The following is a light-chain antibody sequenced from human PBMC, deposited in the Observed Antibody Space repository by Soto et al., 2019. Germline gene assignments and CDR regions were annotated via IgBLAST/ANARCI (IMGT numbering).Light chain of an antibody. Sequence: EIVMTQSPATLSVSPGERATLSCRASLSVSSNLAWYQQKPGQAPRLLIYGASTRATGIPARFSGSGSGTDFTLTISRLEPEDFAVYYCQQYGSSPTFGEGTRLE. J-gene: IGKJ5*01. CDR2: GAS. CDR1: LSVSSN. CDR3: QQYGSSPT. V-gene: IGKV3-15*01.